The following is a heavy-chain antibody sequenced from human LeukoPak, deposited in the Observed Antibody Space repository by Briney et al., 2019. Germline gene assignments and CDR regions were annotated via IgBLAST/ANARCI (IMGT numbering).Heavy chain of an antibody. CDR1: GYSFTNYW. CDR2: IYPGDSDT. D-gene: IGHD2-15*01. V-gene: IGHV5-51*01. J-gene: IGHJ4*02. Sequence: GESLKISCKGSGYSFTNYWIGWVRQMPGKGLEWMGIIYPGDSDTKYSPSFQGQVSISADKSISTAYLQWSSLKASDTAMYYCARYCSGGSCYGAVFDYWGQGTLVTVSS. CDR3: ARYCSGGSCYGAVFDY.